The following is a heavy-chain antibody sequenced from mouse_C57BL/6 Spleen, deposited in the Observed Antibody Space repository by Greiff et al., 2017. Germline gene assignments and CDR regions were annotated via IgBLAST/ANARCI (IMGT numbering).Heavy chain of an antibody. V-gene: IGHV1-69*01. D-gene: IGHD2-4*01. CDR1: GYTFTSYW. CDR2: IDPSDSYT. J-gene: IGHJ3*01. CDR3: ARYEEADYGAWFAY. Sequence: VQLQQPGAELVMPGASMKLSCKASGYTFTSYWMHWVKQRPGQGLEWIGEIDPSDSYTNYNQKFKGKSTLTVDKSSSTAYMQLSSLTSEDSAVYYCARYEEADYGAWFAYWGQGTLVTVSA.